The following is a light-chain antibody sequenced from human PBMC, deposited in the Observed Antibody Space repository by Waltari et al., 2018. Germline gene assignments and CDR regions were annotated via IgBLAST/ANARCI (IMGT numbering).Light chain of an antibody. J-gene: IGKJ3*01. Sequence: DIQMTQSPSSLSASVGDRVTITCQASQDITNYLNWYQQKPGKAPKLLISRASNLETGVPSRFSGSGSGTDFTFTISSLQAEDIATYYCQQYDNVPPVTLLTFGPGTRVDI. CDR3: QQYDNVPPVTLLT. CDR1: QDITNY. CDR2: RAS. V-gene: IGKV1-33*01.